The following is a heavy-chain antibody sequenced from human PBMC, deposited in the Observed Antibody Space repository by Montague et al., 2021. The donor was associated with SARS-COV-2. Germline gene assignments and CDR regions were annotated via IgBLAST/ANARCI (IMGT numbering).Heavy chain of an antibody. D-gene: IGHD2-2*01. Sequence: SETLSLTCAVYGGSFTNYYWSWIRQPPGKGLEWIGESYYRGSTNYNPSLKSRVTISVDTSKNQFSLKLSSVTAADTAVYYCARGILSKNMAVVVLLGGISYFDSWGQGTLVAGSS. CDR3: ARGILSKNMAVVVLLGGISYFDS. J-gene: IGHJ5*01. CDR2: SYYRGST. CDR1: GGSFTNYY. V-gene: IGHV4-34*01.